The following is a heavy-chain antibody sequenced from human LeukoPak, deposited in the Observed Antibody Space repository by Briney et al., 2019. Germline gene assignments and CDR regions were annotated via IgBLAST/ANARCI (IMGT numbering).Heavy chain of an antibody. Sequence: GGSLRLSCAASGFTFSSYWMSWVRQAPGKGLEWVANIKQDGSGKYYVDSVKGRFTISRDNAKNSLYLQMNSLRAEDTAVYYCARWGIAATIDYWGQGTLVTVSS. CDR3: ARWGIAATIDY. J-gene: IGHJ4*02. D-gene: IGHD6-25*01. V-gene: IGHV3-7*01. CDR2: IKQDGSGK. CDR1: GFTFSSYW.